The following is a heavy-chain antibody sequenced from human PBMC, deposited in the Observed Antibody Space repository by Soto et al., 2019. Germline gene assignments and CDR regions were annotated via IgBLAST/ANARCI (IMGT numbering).Heavy chain of an antibody. CDR2: IKQDGSEK. J-gene: IGHJ6*02. Sequence: GSLRLSCAASGFTFSSYWMSWVRQAPGKGLEWVANIKQDGSEKYYVDSVKGRFTISRDNAKNSLYLQMNSLRAEDTAVYYCARDKILLLWFGATTDYGMDVCGQGTTVTVSS. CDR3: ARDKILLLWFGATTDYGMDV. D-gene: IGHD3-10*01. CDR1: GFTFSSYW. V-gene: IGHV3-7*03.